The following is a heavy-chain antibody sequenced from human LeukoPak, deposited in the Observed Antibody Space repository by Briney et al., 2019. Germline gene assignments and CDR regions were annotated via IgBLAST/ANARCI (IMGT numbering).Heavy chain of an antibody. Sequence: PGGSLRLSCAASGFTISDYYMSWVRQAPGKGPEWVSYISSSSTTIYYVDSVKGRFTISRDNAKNSLYLQVNSLTTDDTAVYYCTRGYYVPFDYWGQGTLVNVSS. V-gene: IGHV3-11*01. CDR3: TRGYYVPFDY. CDR1: GFTISDYY. CDR2: ISSSSTTI. J-gene: IGHJ4*02. D-gene: IGHD5-18*01.